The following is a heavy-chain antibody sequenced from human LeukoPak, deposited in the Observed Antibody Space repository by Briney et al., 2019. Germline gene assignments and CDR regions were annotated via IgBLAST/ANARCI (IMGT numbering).Heavy chain of an antibody. CDR1: GVSISTSY. CDR3: ARDGTAMVRGVIILQYYFDY. J-gene: IGHJ4*02. V-gene: IGHV4-4*07. Sequence: SETLSLTCTVSGVSISTSYWSWIRQPAGKGLEWIGRIYTTWSTSYNPSLKSRVTISVDKSKNQFSLRLSSVTAADTAVYYCARDGTAMVRGVIILQYYFDYWGQGTLVTVSS. CDR2: IYTTWST. D-gene: IGHD3-10*01.